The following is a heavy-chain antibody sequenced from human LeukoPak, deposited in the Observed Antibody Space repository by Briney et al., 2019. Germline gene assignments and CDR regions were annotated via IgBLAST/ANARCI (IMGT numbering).Heavy chain of an antibody. CDR2: INPSGGST. Sequence: ASVKVSCKASGYTFTSYYMHWVRQAPGQGLEWMGIINPSGGSTSYAQKFQGRVTMTRDMSTSTVYMELSSLRSEDTAVYYCARGGDILTGPPGPDAFDIWGQGTMVTVSS. CDR3: ARGGDILTGPPGPDAFDI. V-gene: IGHV1-46*01. D-gene: IGHD3-9*01. CDR1: GYTFTSYY. J-gene: IGHJ3*02.